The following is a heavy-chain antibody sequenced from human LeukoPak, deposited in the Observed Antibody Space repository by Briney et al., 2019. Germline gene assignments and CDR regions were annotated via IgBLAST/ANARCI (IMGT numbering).Heavy chain of an antibody. CDR1: GFTFRSHG. Sequence: QPGGSLRLSCAASGFTFRSHGMHWVRQAPGKGLEWVAVIWYDGSNKYYGDSVKGRFTISRDNSKNTLYLQMNSLRAEDTAVYYCATLGSYFDYWGQGTLVTVSP. D-gene: IGHD3-10*01. CDR2: IWYDGSNK. J-gene: IGHJ4*02. CDR3: ATLGSYFDY. V-gene: IGHV3-33*01.